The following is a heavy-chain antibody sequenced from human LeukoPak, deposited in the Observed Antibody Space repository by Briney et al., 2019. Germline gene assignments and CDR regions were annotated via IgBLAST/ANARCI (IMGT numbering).Heavy chain of an antibody. CDR3: ARVIATRPHYHYYMDV. CDR2: ISNSGRTI. V-gene: IGHV3-11*04. J-gene: IGHJ6*03. CDR1: GFTFSEHY. D-gene: IGHD6-6*01. Sequence: PGGSLRLSCAASGFTFSEHYMSWIRQAPGKGLEWVSYISNSGRTIYYADSVRGRFTISRGNAENSLYLQMNSLRAEDTAVYYCARVIATRPHYHYYMDVWGKGTTVTVPS.